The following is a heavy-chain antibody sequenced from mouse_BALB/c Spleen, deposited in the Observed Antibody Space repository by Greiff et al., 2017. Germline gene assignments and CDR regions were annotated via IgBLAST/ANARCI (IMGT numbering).Heavy chain of an antibody. Sequence: QVQLKESGPGLVAPSPSLSITCTVSGFSLTGYGVNWVRQTPGKGLEWLGMIWGDGSTDYNSALKSRLSISKDNSKSQVFLKMNSLQTDDTARYYCARDRYYYGSSYQAMDYWGQGTSVTVSS. V-gene: IGHV2-6-7*01. CDR2: IWGDGST. CDR3: ARDRYYYGSSYQAMDY. D-gene: IGHD1-1*01. J-gene: IGHJ4*01. CDR1: GFSLTGYG.